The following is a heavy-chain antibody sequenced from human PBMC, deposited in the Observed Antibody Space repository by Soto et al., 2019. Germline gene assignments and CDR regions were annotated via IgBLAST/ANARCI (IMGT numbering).Heavy chain of an antibody. CDR2: IIHSGST. D-gene: IGHD5-12*01. J-gene: IGHJ6*03. CDR1: GGSFSGYY. CDR3: ARGGYSGYHYYYYMDV. Sequence: PSETLSLTCAVYGGSFSGYYWSWIRQPPGKGLVWFMEIIHSGSTNYYTSFMSRVIISLVTSKNQFFLKLSSVVAADTAVFYCARGGYSGYHYYYYMDVWGKGTTVTVSS. V-gene: IGHV4-34*01.